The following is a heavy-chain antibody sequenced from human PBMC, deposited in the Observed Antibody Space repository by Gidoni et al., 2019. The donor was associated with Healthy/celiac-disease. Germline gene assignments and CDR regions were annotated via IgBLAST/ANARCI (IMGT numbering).Heavy chain of an antibody. CDR1: GYTFTGYY. CDR2: INPNSGGT. CDR3: ARIWFGEPSDAFDI. Sequence: QAQLVQSEAEVNKLGASVKVSCKATGYTFTGYYMHWVRQAPGQGLAWMGWINPNSGGTNYAQKFQGRVTMTRDTSISTAYMELSRLRSDDTAVYYCARIWFGEPSDAFDIWGQGTMVTVST. D-gene: IGHD3-10*01. V-gene: IGHV1-2*02. J-gene: IGHJ3*02.